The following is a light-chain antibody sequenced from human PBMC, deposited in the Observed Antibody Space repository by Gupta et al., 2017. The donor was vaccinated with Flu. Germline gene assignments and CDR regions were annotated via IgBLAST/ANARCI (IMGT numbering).Light chain of an antibody. V-gene: IGKV1-5*03. CDR2: KTT. CDR3: QQYNSYLYT. Sequence: DIQMTQSSSTLSASAGDSVTNTCRASENINNWLAWFQQKPGKAPKLLIYKTTSVHSGVPSRFSGSASGTEITLTISNLQPDDSTTYYRQQYNSYLYTFGQATKLEIK. CDR1: ENINNW. J-gene: IGKJ2*01.